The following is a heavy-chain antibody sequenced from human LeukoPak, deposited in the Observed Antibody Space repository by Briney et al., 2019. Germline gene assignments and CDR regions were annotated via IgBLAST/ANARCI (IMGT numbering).Heavy chain of an antibody. CDR3: ARDVATISNWFDP. CDR1: GFTFSNYA. CDR2: ISGSASST. J-gene: IGHJ5*02. D-gene: IGHD5-24*01. V-gene: IGHV3-23*01. Sequence: GGSLRLSCAASGFTFSNYAMSWVRQAPGKGPEWVSAISGSASSTYHADSVKGRFTISRDNAKNSLYLQMNSLRAEDTAVYYCARDVATISNWFDPWGQGTLVTVSS.